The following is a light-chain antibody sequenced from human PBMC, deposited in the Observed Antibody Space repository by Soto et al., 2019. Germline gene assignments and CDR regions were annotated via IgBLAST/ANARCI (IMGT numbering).Light chain of an antibody. CDR3: AAWDDSLNGPV. CDR2: GLH. J-gene: IGLJ2*01. V-gene: IGLV1-44*01. Sequence: QSVLTQPPSASGTPGQRVTISCSGASSNIGSNTVNWYQQLPGTAPKLLIYGLHQRHSGVPDRFSGSKCDTSASLAISGLQSEDEADYYCAAWDDSLNGPVFGGGTKLTVL. CDR1: SSNIGSNT.